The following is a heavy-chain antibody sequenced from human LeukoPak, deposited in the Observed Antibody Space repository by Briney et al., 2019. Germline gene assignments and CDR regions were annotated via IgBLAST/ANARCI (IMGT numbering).Heavy chain of an antibody. CDR2: ISGDGDGT. J-gene: IGHJ4*02. D-gene: IGHD3-10*01. Sequence: GGSLRLSCAASGFTFRNNAMGWVRQAPGKGLEWVSIISGDGDGTYYPDSVKGRFTISRDNSKNTLYLQMNSLRVEDTAVYFCAKRGNYFEFDYWGQGTLVTVSS. CDR3: AKRGNYFEFDY. CDR1: GFTFRNNA. V-gene: IGHV3-23*01.